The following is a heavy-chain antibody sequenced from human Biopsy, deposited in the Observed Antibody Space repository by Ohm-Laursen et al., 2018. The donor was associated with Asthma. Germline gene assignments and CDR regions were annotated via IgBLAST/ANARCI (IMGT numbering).Heavy chain of an antibody. CDR1: GFTFHNYG. J-gene: IGHJ4*02. CDR2: ILFDGRKI. Sequence: SLRLSCTASGFTFHNYGMNWVRRAPGKGLEWVAHILFDGRKINYPDSVKGRFTISRDNPKNMVYLQMNSLRPEDTAVYYCAKDRVAGRSYYFDYWGQGSLVSVSS. CDR3: AKDRVAGRSYYFDY. D-gene: IGHD6-13*01. V-gene: IGHV3-30*18.